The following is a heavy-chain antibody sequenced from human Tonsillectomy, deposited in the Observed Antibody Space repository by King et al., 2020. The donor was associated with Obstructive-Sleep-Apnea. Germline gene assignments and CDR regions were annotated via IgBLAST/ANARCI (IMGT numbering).Heavy chain of an antibody. V-gene: IGHV3-30-3*01. CDR2: ISYDGSNK. J-gene: IGHJ4*02. D-gene: IGHD1-26*01. Sequence: QLVQSGGGVVQPGRSLRLSCAASGFTFSSYAMHWVRQAPGKGLEWVAVISYDGSNKYYADSVKGRFTISRDNSKNTLYLQMNSLRAEDTAVYYCAREYSGSYWGFDYWGQGTLVTVSS. CDR3: AREYSGSYWGFDY. CDR1: GFTFSSYA.